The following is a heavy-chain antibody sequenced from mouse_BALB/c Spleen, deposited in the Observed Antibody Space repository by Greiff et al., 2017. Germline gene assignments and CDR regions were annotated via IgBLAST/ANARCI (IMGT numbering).Heavy chain of an antibody. CDR3: TRVDYGNSGFAY. CDR2: IYPGNSDT. CDR1: GYTFTSYW. V-gene: IGHV1-5*01. D-gene: IGHD2-1*01. J-gene: IGHJ3*01. Sequence: VQLQQSGTVLARPGASVKMSCKASGYTFTSYWMHWVKQRPGQGLEWIGAIYPGNSDTSYNQKFKGKAKLTAVTSTSTAYMELSSLTNEDSAVYYCTRVDYGNSGFAYWGQGTLVTVSA.